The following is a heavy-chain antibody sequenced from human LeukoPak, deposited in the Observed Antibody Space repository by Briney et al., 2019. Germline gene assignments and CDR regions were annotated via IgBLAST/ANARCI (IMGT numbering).Heavy chain of an antibody. Sequence: SQTLSLTCTVSGGSISSGSYYWRWIRQPAGKGLEWIGRIYISGSINYNPSLKSRVTISVDTSKNQYSLKLSSVTAADTAVYYCARDHSSLGGFDPWGQGTLVTVSS. V-gene: IGHV4-61*02. CDR3: ARDHSSLGGFDP. D-gene: IGHD6-13*01. CDR1: GGSISSGSYY. CDR2: IYISGSI. J-gene: IGHJ5*02.